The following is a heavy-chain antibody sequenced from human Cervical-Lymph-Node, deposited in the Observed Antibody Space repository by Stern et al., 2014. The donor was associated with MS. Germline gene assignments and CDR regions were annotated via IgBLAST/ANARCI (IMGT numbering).Heavy chain of an antibody. CDR2: IKNDGSEK. D-gene: IGHD1-7*01. J-gene: IGHJ5*02. Sequence: EDQLVESGGGLVQPGESLRLSCAVSGFTFSNYWMTWVRQAPGKGLEWGASIKNDGSEKSYVASVNCRFTISRDNAKNSLYLQMNSLRAEDTAVYYCARAVRELGTWGQGTLVTVSS. CDR1: GFTFSNYW. V-gene: IGHV3-7*01. CDR3: ARAVRELGT.